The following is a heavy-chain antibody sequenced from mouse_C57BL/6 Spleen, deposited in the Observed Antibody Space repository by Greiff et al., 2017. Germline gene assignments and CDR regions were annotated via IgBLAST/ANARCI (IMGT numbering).Heavy chain of an antibody. CDR2: ISNGGGST. D-gene: IGHD3-2*02. J-gene: IGHJ4*01. CDR1: GFTFSDYY. CDR3: ARGDAQAMDY. V-gene: IGHV5-12*01. Sequence: EVMLVESGGGLVQPGGSLKLSCAASGFTFSDYYMYWVRQTPEKRLEWVAYISNGGGSTYYPDTVKGRFTISRDNAKNTLYLQMSRLKSEDTAMYYCARGDAQAMDYWGQGTSVTVSS.